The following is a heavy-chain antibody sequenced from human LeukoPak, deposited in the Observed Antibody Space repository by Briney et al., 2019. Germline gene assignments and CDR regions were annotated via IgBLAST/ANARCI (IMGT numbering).Heavy chain of an antibody. V-gene: IGHV3-66*01. CDR3: ARGQLRYFDWLPLVPVGFDY. J-gene: IGHJ4*02. CDR1: GFTVSSNY. Sequence: PGGSLRLSCAASGFTVSSNYMSWVRQAPGKGLEWVSVIYSGGSTYYADSVKGRFTISRDNSKNTLYLQMNSLRAEDTAVYYCARGQLRYFDWLPLVPVGFDYWGQGTLVTVSS. D-gene: IGHD3-9*01. CDR2: IYSGGST.